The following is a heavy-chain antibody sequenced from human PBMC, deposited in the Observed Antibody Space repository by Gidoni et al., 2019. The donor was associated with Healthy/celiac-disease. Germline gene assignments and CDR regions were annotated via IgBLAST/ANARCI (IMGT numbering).Heavy chain of an antibody. CDR2: IIPTFGTA. V-gene: IGHV1-69*01. D-gene: IGHD4-17*01. CDR1: SYA. Sequence: SYAISWVRQAPGQGLEWMGGIIPTFGTANYAQKFQGRVTITADESTSTAYMELSSLRSEDTAVYYCARDKTTWWFDPWGQGTLVTVSS. CDR3: ARDKTTWWFDP. J-gene: IGHJ5*02.